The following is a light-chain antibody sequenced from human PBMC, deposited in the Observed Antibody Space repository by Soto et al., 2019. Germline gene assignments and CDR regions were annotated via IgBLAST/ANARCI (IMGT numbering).Light chain of an antibody. CDR1: SSDVGGYEF. Sequence: QSALTQPASVSGSPGQSITISCTGTSSDVGGYEFVSWYQQHPGKAPKLMIYEVSNRPSGVSNRFSGSKSGNTASLTISGLQAEDEADYYCSSYTSSSTLVFGGGTKVTVL. CDR3: SSYTSSSTLV. CDR2: EVS. J-gene: IGLJ3*02. V-gene: IGLV2-14*01.